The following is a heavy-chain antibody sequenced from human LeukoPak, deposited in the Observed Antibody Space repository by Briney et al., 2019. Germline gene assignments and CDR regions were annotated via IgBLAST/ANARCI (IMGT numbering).Heavy chain of an antibody. J-gene: IGHJ4*02. CDR1: GDSISNYY. V-gene: IGHV4-59*01. D-gene: IGHD6-19*01. CDR2: MYNRGST. Sequence: PSETLSLTCTVSGDSISNYYWSWLRQSPGKELEWIGYMYNRGSTIYNPSLKSRVTISTDTSKNQFSLRLTSVTAAGTAVYYCARAEKAVTGTLDSWGQGTLITVSS. CDR3: ARAEKAVTGTLDS.